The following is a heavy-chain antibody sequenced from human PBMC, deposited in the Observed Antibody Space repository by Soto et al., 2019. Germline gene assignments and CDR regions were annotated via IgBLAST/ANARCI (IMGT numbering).Heavy chain of an antibody. D-gene: IGHD6-13*01. CDR2: INHSGST. Sequence: SETLSLTCAVYGGSFSGYYWSWIRQPPGKGLEWIGEINHSGSTNYNPSLKSRVTISVDTSKNQFSLKLSSVTAADTAVYYCARVGGYSMNWFDPWGQGTMVTVSS. V-gene: IGHV4-34*01. CDR1: GGSFSGYY. CDR3: ARVGGYSMNWFDP. J-gene: IGHJ5*02.